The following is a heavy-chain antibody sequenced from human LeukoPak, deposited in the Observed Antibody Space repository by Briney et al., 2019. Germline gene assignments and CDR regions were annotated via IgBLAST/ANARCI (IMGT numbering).Heavy chain of an antibody. CDR2: ISSSGST. CDR1: GDSISSGDYY. J-gene: IGHJ4*02. D-gene: IGHD3-10*01. CDR3: ARRRRYGSGLFDY. Sequence: PSQTLSLTCTVSGDSISSGDYYWSWIRQPAGKGLEWIGRISSSGSTNYNPSLKSRVTISVDTSKNQFSLKLSSVTAADTAVYYCARRRRYGSGLFDYWGQGTLVTVSS. V-gene: IGHV4-61*02.